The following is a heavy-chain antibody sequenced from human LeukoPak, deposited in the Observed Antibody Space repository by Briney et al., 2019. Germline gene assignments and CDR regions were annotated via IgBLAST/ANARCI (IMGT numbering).Heavy chain of an antibody. Sequence: KAGGSLRLSCAASGFTFSGYSMNWVRQAPGKGLEWVSSISSSSSYIYYADSVKGRFTISRDNAKNSLYLQMNSLRAEDTAVYYCARESVGGNQDYYYYGMDVWGQGTTVTVSS. J-gene: IGHJ6*02. CDR1: GFTFSGYS. V-gene: IGHV3-21*01. CDR3: ARESVGGNQDYYYYGMDV. D-gene: IGHD4-23*01. CDR2: ISSSSSYI.